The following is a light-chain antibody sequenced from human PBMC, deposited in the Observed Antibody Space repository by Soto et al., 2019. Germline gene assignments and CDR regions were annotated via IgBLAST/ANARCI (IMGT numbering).Light chain of an antibody. Sequence: ALTQPPSASGSPGQSVTISCTGTSSDVGGYNYVSWYQQHPGKAPKLMIYGVSKRPSGVPDRFSGSKSGNTASLTVSGLQAEDEADYYCSSYAGSNNYVFGTGTKV. CDR3: SSYAGSNNYV. V-gene: IGLV2-8*01. J-gene: IGLJ1*01. CDR1: SSDVGGYNY. CDR2: GVS.